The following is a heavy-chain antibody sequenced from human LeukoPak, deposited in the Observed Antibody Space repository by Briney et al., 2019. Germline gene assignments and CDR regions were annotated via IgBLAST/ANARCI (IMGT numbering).Heavy chain of an antibody. D-gene: IGHD5-18*01. V-gene: IGHV3-7*03. CDR3: ARDPSPNRYGYPAFDY. Sequence: PGGSLRLSCAASGFTFSSYWMSWARQAPGKGLEWVANIKQDGSEKYYVDSVKGRFTISRDNAKNSLYLQMNSLRAEDTAVYYCARDPSPNRYGYPAFDYWGQGTLVTVSS. J-gene: IGHJ4*02. CDR1: GFTFSSYW. CDR2: IKQDGSEK.